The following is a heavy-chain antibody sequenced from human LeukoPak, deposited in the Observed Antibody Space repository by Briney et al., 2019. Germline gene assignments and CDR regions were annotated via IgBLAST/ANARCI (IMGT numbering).Heavy chain of an antibody. V-gene: IGHV3-11*04. J-gene: IGHJ4*02. CDR1: GGSISSSYYY. CDR3: ARDKIGGYCVDY. Sequence: LSLTCTVSGGSISSSYYYWGWIRQPPGKGLEWVSYISSSGSAMFYADSVRGRFTISRDNAKNSLYLQMNSLRDEDTAVYYCARDKIGGYCVDYWGQGTLVTVSS. D-gene: IGHD2-15*01. CDR2: ISSSGSAM.